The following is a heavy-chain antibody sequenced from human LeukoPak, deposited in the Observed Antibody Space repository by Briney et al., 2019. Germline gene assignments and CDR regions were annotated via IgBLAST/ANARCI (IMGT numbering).Heavy chain of an antibody. J-gene: IGHJ6*02. CDR2: MNPNSGST. V-gene: IGHV1-8*01. CDR1: GYTFTSYD. CDR3: ARQGSGSYWPLHYYYYYGMDV. Sequence: ASVKVSCKASGYTFTSYDINWVRQATGQGLEWMGWMNPNSGSTGYAQKFQGRVTMTRNTSISTAYMELSSLRSEDTAVYYCARQGSGSYWPLHYYYYYGMDVWGQGTTVTVSS. D-gene: IGHD3-10*01.